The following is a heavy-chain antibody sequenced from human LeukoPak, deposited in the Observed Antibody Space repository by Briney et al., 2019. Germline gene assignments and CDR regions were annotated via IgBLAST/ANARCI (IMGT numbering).Heavy chain of an antibody. Sequence: PGGSLRLSCAASGFTFSSYAMSWVRQAPGKGLEWVSVISASGGTTHYVDSVRGRFTISRDNSKNTLSLQMNSLRAEDAAVYYCAREAKDYGVYVPFDYWGQGTLVTVSS. D-gene: IGHD4-17*01. CDR3: AREAKDYGVYVPFDY. V-gene: IGHV3-23*01. CDR2: ISASGGTT. CDR1: GFTFSSYA. J-gene: IGHJ4*02.